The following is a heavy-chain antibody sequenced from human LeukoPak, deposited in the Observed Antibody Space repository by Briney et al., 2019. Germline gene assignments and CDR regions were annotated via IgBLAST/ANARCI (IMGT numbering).Heavy chain of an antibody. D-gene: IGHD3-22*01. CDR3: ARENSSGYPFDY. V-gene: IGHV1-2*02. Sequence: ASVKVSCKASGYTFTGYYMHWVRQAPGQGLEWMGWINPNSGGTNYAQKFQGRVTMTRDTSISTAYMELSRLRSDDTAVYYCARENSSGYPFDYWDQGTLVTVSS. J-gene: IGHJ4*02. CDR1: GYTFTGYY. CDR2: INPNSGGT.